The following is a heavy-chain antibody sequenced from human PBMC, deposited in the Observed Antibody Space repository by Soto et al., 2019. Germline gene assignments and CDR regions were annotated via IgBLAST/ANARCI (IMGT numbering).Heavy chain of an antibody. Sequence: EVQLVESGGGLGKPGGSLRLSCAASGFTFSSYSMNWVRQAPGKGLEWVSSISSSSSYIYYADSVKGRFTISRDNAKNSLYLQMNSMRAEDTAVYYCARDDSSGPTDYWGQGTLVTVSS. CDR2: ISSSSSYI. D-gene: IGHD3-22*01. V-gene: IGHV3-21*01. CDR3: ARDDSSGPTDY. CDR1: GFTFSSYS. J-gene: IGHJ4*02.